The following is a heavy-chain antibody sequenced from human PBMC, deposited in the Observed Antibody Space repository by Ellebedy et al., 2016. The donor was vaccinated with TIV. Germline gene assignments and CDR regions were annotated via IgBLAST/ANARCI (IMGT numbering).Heavy chain of an antibody. CDR3: AKDTRYFDSYYYYGMDV. CDR2: ISYDGSNK. D-gene: IGHD3-9*01. CDR1: GFTFSSYG. J-gene: IGHJ6*02. Sequence: GESLKISCAASGFTFSSYGMHWVRQAPGKGLEWVAVISYDGSNKYYADSVKGRFTISRDNSKNTLYLQMNSLRAEDTAVYYCAKDTRYFDSYYYYGMDVWGQGTTVTVSS. V-gene: IGHV3-30*18.